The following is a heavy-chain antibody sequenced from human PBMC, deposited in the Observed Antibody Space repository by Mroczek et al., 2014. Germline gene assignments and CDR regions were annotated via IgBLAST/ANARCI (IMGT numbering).Heavy chain of an antibody. J-gene: IGHJ2*01. V-gene: IGHV3-30*18. Sequence: ESGGDVVQPGNSLRLSCVGSGFNFSSHGMHWVRQAPGTGLEWVASISNNGTIKSYADSVRGRFTISRGNSKSMLYLQMDSLRPEDAALYYCAKDSNNGRSHYWHFDLWGRGTLVTVSS. CDR2: ISNNGTIK. CDR3: AKDSNNGRSHYWHFDL. CDR1: GFNFSSHG. D-gene: IGHD2-8*01.